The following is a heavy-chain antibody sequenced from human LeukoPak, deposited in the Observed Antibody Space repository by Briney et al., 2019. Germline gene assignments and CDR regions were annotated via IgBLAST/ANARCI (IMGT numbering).Heavy chain of an antibody. V-gene: IGHV3-23*01. Sequence: GGSLRLSCAASGFTFSSYAMSWVRQAPGKGLEWVSAISGSGGSTYYADSVKGRFTISRDNSKNTLYLQMNSLRAEDTAVYYCAKFCGGDCSTYSSYGRDVWAKGPRSPSP. CDR3: AKFCGGDCSTYSSYGRDV. CDR2: ISGSGGST. D-gene: IGHD2-21*02. J-gene: IGHJ6*02. CDR1: GFTFSSYA.